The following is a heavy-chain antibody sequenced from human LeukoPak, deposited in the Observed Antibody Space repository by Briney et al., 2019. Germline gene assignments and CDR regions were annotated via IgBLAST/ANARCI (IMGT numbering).Heavy chain of an antibody. CDR3: ARDVGFEPEHLRDYYGMDV. D-gene: IGHD1-1*01. J-gene: IGHJ6*02. CDR1: GGSTSSYY. CDR2: IYHSGSP. V-gene: IGHV4-59*01. Sequence: PSETLSLTCTVSGGSTSSYYWNWIRQPPGKGLEWLGYIYHSGSPIYNPSLKSRVSISLDPSKDQFSLRLNSVTAADTAVYYCARDVGFEPEHLRDYYGMDVWGQGTTVIVSS.